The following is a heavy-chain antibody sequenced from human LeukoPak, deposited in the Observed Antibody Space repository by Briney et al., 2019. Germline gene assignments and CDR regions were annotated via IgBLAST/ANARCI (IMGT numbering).Heavy chain of an antibody. J-gene: IGHJ6*02. V-gene: IGHV4-39*01. CDR1: GGSISSYY. D-gene: IGHD4-17*01. CDR3: ASTTVTFYYYGMDV. Sequence: SETLSLTCTVSGGSISSYYWGWIRQPPGKGLEWIGSIYYSGSTYYNPSLKSRVTISVDTSKNQFSLKLSSVTAADTAVYYCASTTVTFYYYGMDVWGQGTTVTVSS. CDR2: IYYSGST.